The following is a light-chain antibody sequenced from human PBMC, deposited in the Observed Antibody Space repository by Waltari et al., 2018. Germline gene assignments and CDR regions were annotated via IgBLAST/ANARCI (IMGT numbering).Light chain of an antibody. CDR3: QQYNNWPPVFT. J-gene: IGKJ3*01. CDR2: CAS. Sequence: EIVLTQSPATLSVSPGERATLSCRASHSISNNLAWYQQKPCQAPRLLIYCASARATGIPARFSGSGSGTEFTLTISSLQSEDFAIYYCQQYNNWPPVFTFGPGTKVDF. V-gene: IGKV3-15*01. CDR1: HSISNN.